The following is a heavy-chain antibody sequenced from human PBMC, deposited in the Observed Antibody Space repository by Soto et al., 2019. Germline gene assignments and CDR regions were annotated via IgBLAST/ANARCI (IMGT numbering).Heavy chain of an antibody. Sequence: PSETLSLTCTVSGGSISSYYWSWIRQPPGKGLEWIGYIYYSGSTNYNPSLKSRVTISVDTSKNQFSLKLSSVTAADTAVYYCARPGSSSWLSMDVWGQGTTVTVSS. CDR3: ARPGSSSWLSMDV. CDR2: IYYSGST. J-gene: IGHJ6*02. D-gene: IGHD6-13*01. V-gene: IGHV4-59*01. CDR1: GGSISSYY.